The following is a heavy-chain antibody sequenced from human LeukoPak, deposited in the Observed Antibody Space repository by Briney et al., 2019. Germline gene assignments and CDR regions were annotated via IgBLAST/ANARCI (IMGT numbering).Heavy chain of an antibody. CDR3: ARDGARITMVRGVIITPVILDY. V-gene: IGHV4-34*01. D-gene: IGHD3-10*01. J-gene: IGHJ4*02. Sequence: PSETLSLTCAVYGGSFSGYYRSWIRQPPGKGLEWIGEINHSGSTNYNPSLKSRVTISVDTSKNQFSLKLSSVTAADTAVYYCARDGARITMVRGVIITPVILDYWGQGTLVTVSS. CDR1: GGSFSGYY. CDR2: INHSGST.